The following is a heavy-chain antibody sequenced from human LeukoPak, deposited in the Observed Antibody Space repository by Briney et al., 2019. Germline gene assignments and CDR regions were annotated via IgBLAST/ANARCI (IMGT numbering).Heavy chain of an antibody. J-gene: IGHJ6*04. CDR2: ISSSGSTI. CDR3: AELGITMIGGV. D-gene: IGHD3-10*02. Sequence: GGSLRLSCAASGFTFSSSEMNWVRPAPGKGREWVSYISSSGSTIYYADSVKGRFTISRDNAKNSLYLQMNSLRAEDTAVYYCAELGITMIGGVWGKGTTVTISS. V-gene: IGHV3-48*03. CDR1: GFTFSSSE.